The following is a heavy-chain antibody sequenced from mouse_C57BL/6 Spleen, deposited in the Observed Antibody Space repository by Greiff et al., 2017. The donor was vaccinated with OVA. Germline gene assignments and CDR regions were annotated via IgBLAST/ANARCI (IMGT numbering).Heavy chain of an antibody. V-gene: IGHV1-75*01. Sequence: QVHVKQSGPELVKPGASVKISCKASGYTFTDYYINWVKQRPGQGLEWIGWIFPGSGSTYYNEKFKGKATLTVDKSSSTAYMLLSSLTSEDSAVYFCARDPYYYGSRHYAMDYWGQGTSVTVSS. CDR1: GYTFTDYY. J-gene: IGHJ4*01. CDR3: ARDPYYYGSRHYAMDY. D-gene: IGHD1-1*01. CDR2: IFPGSGST.